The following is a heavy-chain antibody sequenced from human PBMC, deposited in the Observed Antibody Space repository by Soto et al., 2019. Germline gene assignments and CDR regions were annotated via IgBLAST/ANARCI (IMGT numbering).Heavy chain of an antibody. J-gene: IGHJ6*02. Sequence: GSLRLSCAASGFTFSGSAMHWVRQASGKGLEWVGRIRSKANSYATAYAASVKGRFTISRDDSKNTAYLQMNSLKTEDTAVYYCTRHGEVWGGSGSYYYYGMDVWGQGTTVTVSS. CDR1: GFTFSGSA. CDR2: IRSKANSYAT. D-gene: IGHD3-10*01. CDR3: TRHGEVWGGSGSYYYYGMDV. V-gene: IGHV3-73*01.